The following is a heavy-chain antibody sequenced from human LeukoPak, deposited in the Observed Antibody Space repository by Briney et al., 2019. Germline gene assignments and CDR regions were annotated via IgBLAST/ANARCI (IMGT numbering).Heavy chain of an antibody. D-gene: IGHD3-22*01. CDR3: AKATSIGYSYFDY. J-gene: IGHJ4*02. CDR2: ISGSGGTT. CDR1: GFAFSSYG. Sequence: GGSLRLSCAASGFAFSSYGMSWVCQAPGKGLEWVSGISGSGGTTHYADSVKGRFTISRDNSKNTLFLQMNSLRAEDTAGFYCAKATSIGYSYFDYWGQGTLVTVSS. V-gene: IGHV3-23*01.